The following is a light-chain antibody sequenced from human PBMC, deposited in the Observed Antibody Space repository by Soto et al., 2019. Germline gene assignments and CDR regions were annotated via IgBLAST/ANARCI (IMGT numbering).Light chain of an antibody. CDR3: LQHNSYPQT. Sequence: DIQMTQSPSSLSASVGDRVTITCRASQGIRDALGWYQQKPGKAPKRLIYAASSLQSGVPSRFSGSGSGTEFTLTISSLQPEDFSTYYCLQHNSYPQTFGPGTKGEIK. J-gene: IGKJ1*01. CDR1: QGIRDA. CDR2: AAS. V-gene: IGKV1-17*01.